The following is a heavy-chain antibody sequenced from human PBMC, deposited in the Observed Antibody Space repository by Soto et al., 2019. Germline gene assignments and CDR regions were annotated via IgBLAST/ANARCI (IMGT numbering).Heavy chain of an antibody. J-gene: IGHJ6*03. CDR2: ISYDGSNK. V-gene: IGHV3-30*18. CDR3: AKGGGNMDV. CDR1: GFTFSSYG. Sequence: QVQLVESGGGVVQPGRSLRLSCAASGFTFSSYGMHWVRQAPGKGLEWGAVISYDGSNKYYADSVKGRFTISRDNSKNTLYLQMNSLRAEDTAVYYCAKGGGNMDVWGKGTTVTVSS. D-gene: IGHD1-26*01.